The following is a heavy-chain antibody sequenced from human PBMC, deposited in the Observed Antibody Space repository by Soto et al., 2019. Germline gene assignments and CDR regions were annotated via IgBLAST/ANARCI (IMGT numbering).Heavy chain of an antibody. CDR1: GGSISSSNW. CDR3: ARVSCGGDCYEPQFDY. CDR2: IYHSGST. D-gene: IGHD2-21*02. Sequence: SETLSLTCAVSGGSISSSNWWSWVRQPPGKGLEWIGEIYHSGSTNYNPSLKSRVTISVDKSKNQFSLKLSSVTAADTAVYYCARVSCGGDCYEPQFDYWGQGTLVTVSS. J-gene: IGHJ4*02. V-gene: IGHV4-4*02.